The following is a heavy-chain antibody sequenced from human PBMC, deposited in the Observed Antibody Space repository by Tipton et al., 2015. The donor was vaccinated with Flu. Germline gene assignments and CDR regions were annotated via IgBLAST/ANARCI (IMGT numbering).Heavy chain of an antibody. V-gene: IGHV3-48*03. CDR2: ITSGSSTI. CDR3: ARNTLPGYNSGWSLLGGGPYYYYYYGMDV. D-gene: IGHD6-19*01. J-gene: IGHJ6*02. Sequence: VQLVQSGGGLVQPGGSLRLSCAASGFTFSSYEMNWVRQAPGKGLEWVSYITSGSSTIYYADSVKGRFTISRDNAKNSLYLQMSSLRAEDTAVYYCARNTLPGYNSGWSLLGGGPYYYYYYGMDVWGQGTTVTVSS. CDR1: GFTFSSYE.